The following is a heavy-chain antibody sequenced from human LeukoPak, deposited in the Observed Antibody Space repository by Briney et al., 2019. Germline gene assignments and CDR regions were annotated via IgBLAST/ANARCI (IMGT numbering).Heavy chain of an antibody. CDR1: GYTFINYD. Sequence: ASVKVSCKASGYTFINYDINWVRQATGQGLEWMGWVNPNSGYTGYAQKFQGRVTITRNTSISTAYVELSSLRSEDTAVYYCARGAPAGSTYFMDVWGKGTTVTVSS. D-gene: IGHD6-13*01. CDR2: VNPNSGYT. J-gene: IGHJ6*03. CDR3: ARGAPAGSTYFMDV. V-gene: IGHV1-8*03.